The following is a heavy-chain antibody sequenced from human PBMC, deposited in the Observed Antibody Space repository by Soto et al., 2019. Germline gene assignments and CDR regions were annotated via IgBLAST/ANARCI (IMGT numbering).Heavy chain of an antibody. J-gene: IGHJ4*02. CDR1: GCSRSHYY. CDR3: ARKSSGWTLDY. CDR2: IYYSGST. V-gene: IGHV4-59*01. Sequence: PSETLSLTCTVSGCSRSHYYWTWIRQPPGKGLEWIGYIYYSGSTNYNPSLKSRVTISVDTSKSQSSLNLSSVTAADTAVYYCARKSSGWTLDYWGQGALVTVSS. D-gene: IGHD6-19*01.